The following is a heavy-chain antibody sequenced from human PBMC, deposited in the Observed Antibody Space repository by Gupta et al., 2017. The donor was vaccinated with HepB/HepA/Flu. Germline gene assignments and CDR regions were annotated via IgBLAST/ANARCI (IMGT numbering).Heavy chain of an antibody. CDR3: ARGLEGYNYGSGVDY. Sequence: QVQLVQSGAEVKKPGASVKVACKASGYSFTNYEISWVRQATGQGLEWMGWMNPKSGQKGYAQKFQGRVTMTRNTSISTAYMELSSLRSEDTAVYYGARGLEGYNYGSGVDYWGQGTLVTVSS. J-gene: IGHJ4*02. CDR1: GYSFTNYE. CDR2: MNPKSGQK. V-gene: IGHV1-8*02. D-gene: IGHD3-10*01.